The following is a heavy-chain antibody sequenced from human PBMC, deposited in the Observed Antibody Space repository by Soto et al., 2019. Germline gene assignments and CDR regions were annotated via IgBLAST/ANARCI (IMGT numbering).Heavy chain of an antibody. CDR1: GFTFSSYA. Sequence: GGSLRLSCAASGFTFSSYAMSWVRQAPGKGLEWVSAISGSGARTYYADSVKGRFTISRDNSKNTLFLQMNSLRAEDMAVYYCAKIFEAAIQSYYYGMDVWGRGTTVTVSS. V-gene: IGHV3-23*01. CDR3: AKIFEAAIQSYYYGMDV. D-gene: IGHD2-2*01. J-gene: IGHJ6*02. CDR2: ISGSGART.